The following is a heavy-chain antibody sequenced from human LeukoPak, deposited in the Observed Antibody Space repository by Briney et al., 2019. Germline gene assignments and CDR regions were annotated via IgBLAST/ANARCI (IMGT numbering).Heavy chain of an antibody. D-gene: IGHD6-19*01. CDR1: GGTFSSYA. CDR2: IIPIFGTA. J-gene: IGHJ4*02. Sequence: SVKVSCKASGGTFSSYAIGWVRQAPGQGLEWMGGIIPIFGTANYAQKFQGRVTITTDESTSTAYMELSSLRSEETAVYYCARGRLGKHFDYWGQGTLVTVSS. CDR3: ARGRLGKHFDY. V-gene: IGHV1-69*05.